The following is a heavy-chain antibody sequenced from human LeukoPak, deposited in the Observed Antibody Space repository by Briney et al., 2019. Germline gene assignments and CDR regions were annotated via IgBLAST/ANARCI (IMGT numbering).Heavy chain of an antibody. CDR3: ARARVSGSYFTPFDF. CDR2: ISAYNGNT. V-gene: IGHV1-18*01. J-gene: IGHJ4*02. CDR1: GYTFTSYG. Sequence: ASVKVSCKASGYTFTSYGISWVRQAPGQGLEWMGWISAYNGNTNYAQKLQGRVTMTTDTSTSTVYMELSSLRSEDTAVYYCARARVSGSYFTPFDFWGQGALVTVSS. D-gene: IGHD1-26*01.